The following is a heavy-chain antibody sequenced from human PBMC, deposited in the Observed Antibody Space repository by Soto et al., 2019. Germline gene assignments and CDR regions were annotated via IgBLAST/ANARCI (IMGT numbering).Heavy chain of an antibody. CDR2: IYSGGST. D-gene: IGHD3-10*01. CDR3: ATTLYGSGTYYYYYPPLF. Sequence: PGGSLRLSCAASGFTVTDNYMSWVRQAPGMGLEWVSTIYSGGSTYYADSVKGRFTISRDNSKNIVYLQMNSLRAEDTAVYYCATTLYGSGTYYYYYPPLFWGQGTLVTVSS. CDR1: GFTVTDNY. V-gene: IGHV3-66*01. J-gene: IGHJ4*02.